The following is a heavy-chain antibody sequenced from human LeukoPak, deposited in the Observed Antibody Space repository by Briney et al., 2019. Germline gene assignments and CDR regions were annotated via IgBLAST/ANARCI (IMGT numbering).Heavy chain of an antibody. CDR1: GFTFSSYT. D-gene: IGHD1-26*01. Sequence: GSLRLSCAASGFTFSSYTMKWVRQAPGKGLEWVSSISSSSSYIYYADSVKGRFTISRDNAKNSLFLRMNSLRAEDTAVYFCARATWDPNYYYYMDVWGKGTTVTISS. V-gene: IGHV3-21*01. J-gene: IGHJ6*03. CDR2: ISSSSSYI. CDR3: ARATWDPNYYYYMDV.